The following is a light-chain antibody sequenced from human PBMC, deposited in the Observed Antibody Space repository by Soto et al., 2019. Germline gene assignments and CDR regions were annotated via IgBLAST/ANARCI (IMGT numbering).Light chain of an antibody. CDR3: AAWDDSLIVHWV. Sequence: QSVLTQPPSASGTPGQRVTISCSGSSSNIGSNSVNWYQQLPGTAPKLLIYNNNERPSGVPDRFSGSKSGTSASLAISGLQSEDEADYYCAAWDDSLIVHWVSGGGTKLTVL. V-gene: IGLV1-44*01. CDR2: NNN. CDR1: SSNIGSNS. J-gene: IGLJ3*02.